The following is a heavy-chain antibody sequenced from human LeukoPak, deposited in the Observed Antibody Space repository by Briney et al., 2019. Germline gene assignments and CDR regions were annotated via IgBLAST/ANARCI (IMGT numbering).Heavy chain of an antibody. CDR1: GGSISSGGYS. CDR2: IYHSGST. V-gene: IGHV4-30-2*01. CDR3: ARGRIGYCSSTSCGFDY. D-gene: IGHD2-2*01. J-gene: IGHJ4*02. Sequence: SETLSLTCAVSGGSISSGGYSWSWIRQPPGKGLEWIGYIYHSGSTYYNPSLKSRVTISVDRSKNQFSLKLSSVTAADTAVCYCARGRIGYCSSTSCGFDYWGQGTLVTVSS.